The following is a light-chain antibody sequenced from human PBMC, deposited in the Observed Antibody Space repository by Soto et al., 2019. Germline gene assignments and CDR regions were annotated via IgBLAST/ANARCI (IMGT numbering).Light chain of an antibody. CDR2: EGS. CDR1: SSDVGSYNL. J-gene: IGLJ1*01. CDR3: CSYAGSSPYV. Sequence: ALTQPASVSGSPGQSITISCTGTSSDVGSYNLVSWYQQHPGKAPKLMIYEGSKRPSGVSNRFSGSKSGNTASLTISGLQAEDEADYYCCSYAGSSPYVFGTGTKVTVL. V-gene: IGLV2-23*01.